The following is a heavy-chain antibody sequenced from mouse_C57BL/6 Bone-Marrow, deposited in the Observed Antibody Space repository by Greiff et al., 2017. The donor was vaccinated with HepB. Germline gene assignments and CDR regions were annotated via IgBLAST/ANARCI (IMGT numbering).Heavy chain of an antibody. CDR3: ARHGIYDYGSSYGSYAMDY. J-gene: IGHJ4*01. D-gene: IGHD1-1*01. CDR2: ISNGGGST. V-gene: IGHV5-12*01. Sequence: EVQGVESGGGLVQPGGSLKLSCAASGFTFSDYYMYWVRQTPEKRLEWVAYISNGGGSTYYPDTVKGRFTISRDNSKNTLYLQMSRLKSEDTAMYYCARHGIYDYGSSYGSYAMDYWGQGTSVTVSS. CDR1: GFTFSDYY.